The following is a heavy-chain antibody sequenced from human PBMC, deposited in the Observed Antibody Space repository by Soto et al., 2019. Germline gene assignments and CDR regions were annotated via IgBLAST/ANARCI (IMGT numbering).Heavy chain of an antibody. Sequence: ASVKVSCKASAYTFTSYDINCVRQATGQGLEWMGWMNPNSGNTGYAQKFQGRVTMTRNTSISTAYMELSSLRSEDTAVYYCARVAAYDSSGYYYAPPPYGMDVWGQGTTVTVSS. CDR3: ARVAAYDSSGYYYAPPPYGMDV. CDR1: AYTFTSYD. V-gene: IGHV1-8*01. D-gene: IGHD3-22*01. J-gene: IGHJ6*02. CDR2: MNPNSGNT.